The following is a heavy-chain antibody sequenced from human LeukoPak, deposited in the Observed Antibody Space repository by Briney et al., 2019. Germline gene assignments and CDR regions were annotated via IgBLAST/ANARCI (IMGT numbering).Heavy chain of an antibody. V-gene: IGHV3-23*01. D-gene: IGHD3-3*01. Sequence: GGSPRLSCEASGFTFSSYAMCCVRQAPGKGLEWVSCVSNSGDTTYYADSVKGRFTISRDNSKNTLYLQMNSLRAEDTAVYYCAKDPNTIFGVVTENWFDPWGQGTLVTVSS. CDR3: AKDPNTIFGVVTENWFDP. CDR1: GFTFSSYA. CDR2: VSNSGDTT. J-gene: IGHJ5*02.